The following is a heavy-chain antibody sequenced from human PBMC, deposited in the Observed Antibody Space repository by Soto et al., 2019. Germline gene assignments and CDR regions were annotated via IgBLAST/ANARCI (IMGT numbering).Heavy chain of an antibody. J-gene: IGHJ1*01. D-gene: IGHD3-22*01. Sequence: WIRKKKEKGLEWVSAISGSGGSTYYADSVKGRFTISRDNSKNTLYLQMNSLRAEDTAVYYFVKVGRNSMIVDHSFSEYWGQGTLVTVSS. CDR2: ISGSGGST. V-gene: IGHV3-23*01. CDR3: VKVGRNSMIVDHSFSEY.